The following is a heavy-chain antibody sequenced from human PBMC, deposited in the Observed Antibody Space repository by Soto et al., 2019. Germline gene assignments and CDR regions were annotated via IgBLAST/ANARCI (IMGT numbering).Heavy chain of an antibody. CDR3: ARPYFGGVVVTALSP. Sequence: GGSLRLSCAASGFTFSSYAMHWVRQAPGKGLEWVAVISYDGSNKYYADSVKGRFTISRDNSKNTLYLQMNSLRAEDTAVYYCARPYFGGVVVTALSPWGQGTLVTVSS. CDR1: GFTFSSYA. CDR2: ISYDGSNK. D-gene: IGHD3-22*01. V-gene: IGHV3-30-3*01. J-gene: IGHJ5*02.